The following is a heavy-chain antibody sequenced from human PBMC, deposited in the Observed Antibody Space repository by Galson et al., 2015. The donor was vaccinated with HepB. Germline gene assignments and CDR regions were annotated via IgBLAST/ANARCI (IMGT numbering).Heavy chain of an antibody. CDR1: GFTFSSYS. J-gene: IGHJ4*02. V-gene: IGHV3-21*01. D-gene: IGHD2-2*01. Sequence: SLRLSCAASGFTFSSYSMNWVRQAPGKGLEWVSSISSSSSYIYYADSVKGRFTIPRDNAKNSLYLQMNSLRAEDTAVYYCARGYCSSTSCYANYWGQGTLVTVSS. CDR3: ARGYCSSTSCYANY. CDR2: ISSSSSYI.